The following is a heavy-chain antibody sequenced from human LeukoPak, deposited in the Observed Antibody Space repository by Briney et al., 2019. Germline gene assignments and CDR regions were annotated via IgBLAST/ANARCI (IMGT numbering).Heavy chain of an antibody. Sequence: SVKVSCKTSGGTFINYAFCWVRQAPGQGLEWMGGIIPVFNAANYAQRFQGRVTITADKSTNTVYMELSTLRFEDTAIYYCARKKGGDIYNWNEPDSWFDPWGQGTLVTVSS. D-gene: IGHD1-20*01. V-gene: IGHV1-69*06. CDR1: GGTFINYA. CDR2: IIPVFNAA. CDR3: ARKKGGDIYNWNEPDSWFDP. J-gene: IGHJ5*02.